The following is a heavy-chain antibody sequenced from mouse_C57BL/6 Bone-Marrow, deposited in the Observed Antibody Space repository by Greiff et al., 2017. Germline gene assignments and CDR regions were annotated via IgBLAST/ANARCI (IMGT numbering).Heavy chain of an antibody. V-gene: IGHV2-2*01. CDR1: GFSLTSYG. Sequence: QVQLKESGPGLVQPSQSLSITCTVSGFSLTSYGVHWVRQSPGKGLEWLGVIWSGGSTDYNAAFISRLSISKDNSKSQVFFKMNSLQADDTAIYCCARERGNPEGFAYWGQGTLVTVSA. CDR2: IWSGGST. D-gene: IGHD2-1*01. J-gene: IGHJ3*01. CDR3: ARERGNPEGFAY.